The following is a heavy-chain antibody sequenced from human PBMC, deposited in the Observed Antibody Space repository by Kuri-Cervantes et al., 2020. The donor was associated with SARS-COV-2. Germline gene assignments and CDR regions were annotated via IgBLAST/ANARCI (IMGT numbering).Heavy chain of an antibody. CDR1: GYTFTGYY. CDR2: INPNSGGT. J-gene: IGHJ4*02. Sequence: ASVKVSCKASGYTFTGYYMHWVRQAPGQGLEWVGWINPNSGGTNYAQKFQGRVTMTRDTSISTAYMELSRLRSEDTAVYYCATHAAIFGVVLPDYWGQGTLVTVSS. V-gene: IGHV1-2*02. D-gene: IGHD3-3*01. CDR3: ATHAAIFGVVLPDY.